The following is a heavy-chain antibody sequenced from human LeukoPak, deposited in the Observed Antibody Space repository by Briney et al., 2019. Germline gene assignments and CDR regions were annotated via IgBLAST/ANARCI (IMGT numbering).Heavy chain of an antibody. D-gene: IGHD3-10*01. CDR3: AREDPYGSGSYYNVFYSGFDY. CDR2: ISYDGGTE. Sequence: GGSLRLSCAASGFTFINYAMHWVRQAPGKGLEWVAVISYDGGTEYYADSVKGRFTISRDNSKNTVYLQMNSLRAEDTAVYYCAREDPYGSGSYYNVFYSGFDYWGQGTLVTVSS. J-gene: IGHJ4*02. CDR1: GFTFINYA. V-gene: IGHV3-30*04.